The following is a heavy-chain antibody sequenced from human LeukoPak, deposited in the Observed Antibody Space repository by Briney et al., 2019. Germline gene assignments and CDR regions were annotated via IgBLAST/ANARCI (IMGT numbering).Heavy chain of an antibody. CDR3: ARDSGYCSSTGCYVHYFDY. CDR2: IKQDGSEK. V-gene: IGHV3-7*01. J-gene: IGHJ4*02. D-gene: IGHD2-2*01. Sequence: PGGSLRLSCAASGFTFSSYWMSWVRQAPGKGLEWVATIKQDGSEKYYVDSVKGRFTISRDNAKNSLYLQMNSLRAEDTAVYYCARDSGYCSSTGCYVHYFDYWGQGTLVTVSS. CDR1: GFTFSSYW.